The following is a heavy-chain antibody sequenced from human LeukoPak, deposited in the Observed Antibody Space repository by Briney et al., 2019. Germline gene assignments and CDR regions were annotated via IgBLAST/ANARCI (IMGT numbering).Heavy chain of an antibody. D-gene: IGHD6-6*01. CDR3: ARKDRRYSSSSSYFDY. V-gene: IGHV4-38-2*02. CDR2: IHHSGSA. CDR1: DYSISNTYY. Sequence: ASETLSLTCTVSDYSISNTYYWGWIRQPPGKGLEWIGNIHHSGSAYYNPSLKSRVTISVDTSKNQFSLKLSSVTAADTAVYYCARKDRRYSSSSSYFDYWGQGTLVTVSS. J-gene: IGHJ4*02.